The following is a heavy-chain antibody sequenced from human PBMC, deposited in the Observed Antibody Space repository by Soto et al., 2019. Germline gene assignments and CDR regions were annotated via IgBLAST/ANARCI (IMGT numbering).Heavy chain of an antibody. V-gene: IGHV1-69*01. J-gene: IGHJ5*02. Sequence: QVQLVQSGAEVKKPGSSVKVSCKASGGTFSSYAISWVRQAPGQGLEWMGGIIPIFGTANYAQKFQGRVTITADESTSTAYMELSSLRSEDTAVYSCAREGAPGYCSSTSCYTNNWFDPWGQGTLFTVSS. D-gene: IGHD2-2*02. CDR3: AREGAPGYCSSTSCYTNNWFDP. CDR1: GGTFSSYA. CDR2: IIPIFGTA.